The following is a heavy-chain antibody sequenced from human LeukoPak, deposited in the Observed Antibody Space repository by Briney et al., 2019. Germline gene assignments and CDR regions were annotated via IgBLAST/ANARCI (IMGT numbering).Heavy chain of an antibody. CDR3: ASSSSWYSFDY. D-gene: IGHD6-13*01. V-gene: IGHV3-20*04. CDR1: GFTFDDYG. J-gene: IGHJ4*02. CDR2: INWNGGST. Sequence: GGSLRLSCAASGFTFDDYGMSWVRHAPGKGLEWVSGINWNGGSTGYADSVKGRSTISRDNAKNSLYLQMNSLRAEDTALYYCASSSSWYSFDYWGQGTLVTVSS.